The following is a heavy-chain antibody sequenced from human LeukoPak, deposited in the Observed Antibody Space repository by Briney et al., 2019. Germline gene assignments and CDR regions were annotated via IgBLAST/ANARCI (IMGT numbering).Heavy chain of an antibody. J-gene: IGHJ6*03. CDR2: IYYSGST. Sequence: SETLSLTCTVSGGSISSYYWSWIRQPPGKGLEWIGYIYYSGSTNYNPSLKSRVTISVDTSKNQFSLKLSSVTAADTAVYYCARGHYYGSGSYYNSYYYYYMDVWGKGTTVTISS. V-gene: IGHV4-59*01. CDR3: ARGHYYGSGSYYNSYYYYYMDV. CDR1: GGSISSYY. D-gene: IGHD3-10*01.